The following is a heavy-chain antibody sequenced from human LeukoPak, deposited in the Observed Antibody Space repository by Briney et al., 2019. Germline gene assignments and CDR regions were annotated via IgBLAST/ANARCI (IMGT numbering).Heavy chain of an antibody. CDR1: GYTFINYG. CDR2: ISAYNGDT. J-gene: IGHJ6*03. D-gene: IGHD3-22*01. V-gene: IGHV1-18*01. CDR3: ARGLDLGSRGYYYFDYHYYYMDV. Sequence: ASVKVSCKASGYTFINYGITWVRQAPGQGLEWMGWISAYNGDTHYAQKLQGRVAMTTDTSTRTVYMELRSLRHDDTAVYYCARGLDLGSRGYYYFDYHYYYMDVWGKGTTVAVSS.